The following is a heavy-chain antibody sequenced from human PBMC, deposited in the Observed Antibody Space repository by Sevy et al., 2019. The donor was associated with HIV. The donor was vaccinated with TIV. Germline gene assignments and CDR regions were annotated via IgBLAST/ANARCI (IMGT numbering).Heavy chain of an antibody. V-gene: IGHV4-31*03. CDR2: IYYSGST. CDR1: GGSISSGGYY. J-gene: IGHJ6*02. Sequence: SETLSLTCTVSGGSISSGGYYWSWIRQHPGKGLEWIGYIYYSGSTYYNPSLKSRVTISVDTSKNPFSLKLSSVTAADTDVYYCARVPRRDYYYGMDVWGQGTTVTVSS. CDR3: ARVPRRDYYYGMDV.